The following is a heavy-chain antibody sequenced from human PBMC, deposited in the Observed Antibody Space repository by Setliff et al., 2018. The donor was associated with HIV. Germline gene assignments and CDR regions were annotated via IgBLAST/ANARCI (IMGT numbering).Heavy chain of an antibody. CDR3: ARGPPIAAAGYFDY. V-gene: IGHV1-69*13. Sequence: ASVKVSCKASGGTFSSYAISWVRQAPGQGLEWMGGIIPIFGTANYAQKFQGRATITADESTSTAYMELSSLRSEDTAVYYCARGPPIAAAGYFDYWGQGTLVTVSS. CDR1: GGTFSSYA. J-gene: IGHJ4*02. CDR2: IIPIFGTA. D-gene: IGHD6-13*01.